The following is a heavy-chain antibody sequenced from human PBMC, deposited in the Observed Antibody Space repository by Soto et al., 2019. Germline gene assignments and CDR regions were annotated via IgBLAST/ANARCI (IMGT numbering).Heavy chain of an antibody. CDR3: ARGVLH. CDR2: IFYIGST. CDR1: GGSISSGGYS. J-gene: IGHJ4*02. Sequence: QVQLQESGPGLVKPSHTLSLTCTVSGGSISSGGYSWSWIRQHPGKGLEWIGYIFYIGSTSYNPSLKSRVTISVDTSKNQFSLKVSCVTAADTAVYYCARGVLHWGQGTLGTVSS. V-gene: IGHV4-31*03.